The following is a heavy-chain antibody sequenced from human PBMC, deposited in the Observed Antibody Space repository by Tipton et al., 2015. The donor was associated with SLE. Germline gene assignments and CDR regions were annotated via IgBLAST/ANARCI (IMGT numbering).Heavy chain of an antibody. CDR1: GITLSSYG. Sequence: SLRLSCAASGITLSSYGMHWVRQAPGKGLEWVSVIYSGGSTYYADSVKGRFTISRDNSKNTLYLQMNSLRADDTAVYYCAREFGRSSSFYFDSWGQGTLVTVSS. CDR2: IYSGGST. CDR3: AREFGRSSSFYFDS. V-gene: IGHV3-NL1*01. J-gene: IGHJ4*02. D-gene: IGHD6-13*01.